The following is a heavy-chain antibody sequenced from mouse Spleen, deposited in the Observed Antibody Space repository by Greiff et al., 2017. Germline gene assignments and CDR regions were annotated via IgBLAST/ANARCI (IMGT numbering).Heavy chain of an antibody. V-gene: IGHV6-6*01. J-gene: IGHJ3*01. Sequence: EVKLMESGGGLVQPGGSMKLSCAASGFTFSDAWMDWVRQSPEKGLEWVAEIRNKANNHATYYAESVKGRFTISRDDSKSSVYLQMNSLRAEDTGIYYCTRLPSFITTAPYWGQGTLVTVSA. CDR2: IRNKANNHAT. D-gene: IGHD1-2*01. CDR1: GFTFSDAW. CDR3: TRLPSFITTAPY.